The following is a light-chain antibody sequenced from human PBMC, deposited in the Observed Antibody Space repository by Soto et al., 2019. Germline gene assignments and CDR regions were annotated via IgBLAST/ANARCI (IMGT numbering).Light chain of an antibody. Sequence: EIVLTQSPATLSLSPGERATLSCRASQSVSSYLAWYQQKPGQAPRLLIYEASNRATGIPARFSGSGSGTYFTLTISSLEPEDSAVYYCQQRSNWSTFGQGTRLEI. V-gene: IGKV3-11*01. CDR3: QQRSNWST. CDR2: EAS. J-gene: IGKJ5*01. CDR1: QSVSSY.